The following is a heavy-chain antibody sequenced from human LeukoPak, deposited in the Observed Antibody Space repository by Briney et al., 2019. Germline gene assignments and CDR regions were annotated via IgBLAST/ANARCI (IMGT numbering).Heavy chain of an antibody. Sequence: ASVKVSCKASGYTFTSYAMNWVRQAPGQGLEWMGWINTNTGNPTYAQGFTGRFVFSLDTSVSTAYLQISSLKAEDTAVYYCARGPYYYDSSGYVSPPDYWGQGTLVTVFS. CDR3: ARGPYYYDSSGYVSPPDY. J-gene: IGHJ4*02. V-gene: IGHV7-4-1*02. CDR1: GYTFTSYA. D-gene: IGHD3-22*01. CDR2: INTNTGNP.